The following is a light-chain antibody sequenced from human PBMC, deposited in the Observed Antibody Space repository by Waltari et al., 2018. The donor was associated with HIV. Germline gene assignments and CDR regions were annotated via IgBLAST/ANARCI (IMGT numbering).Light chain of an antibody. V-gene: IGKV2-30*01. CDR1: ESFVYSDGNTY. Sequence: DVVMTQSPLSLSVTLGQPASISCSSSESFVYSDGNTYLNWFQQRPGQSPRRLIYKVSIRDSGVPERFSGSGSDTDFTLKISRVEADDVGVYYCMQGTHWPRTFGQGTKVEIK. CDR3: MQGTHWPRT. CDR2: KVS. J-gene: IGKJ1*01.